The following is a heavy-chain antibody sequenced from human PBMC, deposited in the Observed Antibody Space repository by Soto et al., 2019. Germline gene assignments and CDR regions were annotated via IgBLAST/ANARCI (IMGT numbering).Heavy chain of an antibody. CDR1: GGSFSGYY. CDR2: INHSGST. V-gene: IGHV4-34*01. D-gene: IGHD3-3*01. Sequence: ETLSLTCAVYGGSFSGYYWSWIRQPPGKGLEWIGEINHSGSTNYNPSLMSRVTISVDTSKNQFSLKMSSVTAADTAVYYCARRWSSFYGMDVWGQGTTVTVSS. J-gene: IGHJ6*02. CDR3: ARRWSSFYGMDV.